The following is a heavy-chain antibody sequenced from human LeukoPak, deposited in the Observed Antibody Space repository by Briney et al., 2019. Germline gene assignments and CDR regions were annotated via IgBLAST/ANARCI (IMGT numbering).Heavy chain of an antibody. Sequence: ASVTASCTTSGHTVTNHYLHWVRQAPGQGLEWMGIINPSGDRSRSAQKFQGRVTMTRDASTSTVYMELSSLRSEDTAMYYCAGDPDSGGDNNWIDPWGQGTQVIVSS. CDR3: AGDPDSGGDNNWIDP. CDR2: INPSGDRS. J-gene: IGHJ5*02. V-gene: IGHV1-46*01. CDR1: GHTVTNHY. D-gene: IGHD2-21*02.